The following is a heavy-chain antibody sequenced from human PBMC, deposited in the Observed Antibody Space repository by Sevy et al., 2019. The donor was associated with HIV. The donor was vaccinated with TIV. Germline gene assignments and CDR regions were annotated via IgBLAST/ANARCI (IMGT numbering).Heavy chain of an antibody. V-gene: IGHV3-30-3*01. D-gene: IGHD6-13*01. J-gene: IGHJ4*02. Sequence: GGSLRLSCAASGFTFSSYAMHWVRQAPGKGLEWVAVISYDGSNKYYAYSVKGRFTISRDNSKNTLYLQMNSLRAEDTAVYYCARGGQQLYFDYWGQGTLVTVSS. CDR1: GFTFSSYA. CDR3: ARGGQQLYFDY. CDR2: ISYDGSNK.